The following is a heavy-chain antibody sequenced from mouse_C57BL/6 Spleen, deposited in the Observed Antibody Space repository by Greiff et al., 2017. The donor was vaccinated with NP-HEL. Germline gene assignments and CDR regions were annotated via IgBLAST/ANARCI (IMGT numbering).Heavy chain of an antibody. V-gene: IGHV1-52*01. CDR2: IDPSDSET. D-gene: IGHD2-4*01. CDR1: GYTFTSYW. J-gene: IGHJ2*01. Sequence: VQLQQPGAELVRPGSSVKLSCKASGYTFTSYWMHWVKQRPIQGLEWIGNIDPSDSETHYNQKFKDKATLTVDKSSSTAYMQLSSLTSEDSAVYYCARFHDYDGLNYWGQGTTLTVSS. CDR3: ARFHDYDGLNY.